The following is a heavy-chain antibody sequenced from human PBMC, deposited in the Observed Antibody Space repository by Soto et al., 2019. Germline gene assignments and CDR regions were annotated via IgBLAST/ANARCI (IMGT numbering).Heavy chain of an antibody. CDR3: ARPYYYDSSGYYLSGWYYYYGMDV. CDR1: GFSFSSFE. V-gene: IGHV3-21*01. Sequence: PGGSLRLSCVASGFSFSSFELNWVRQAPGKGLEWISKISSSSSYIYYADSVKGRFTISRDNAKNSLYLQMNSLRAEDTAVYYCARPYYYDSSGYYLSGWYYYYGMDVWGQGTTVTVSS. CDR2: ISSSSSYI. J-gene: IGHJ6*02. D-gene: IGHD3-22*01.